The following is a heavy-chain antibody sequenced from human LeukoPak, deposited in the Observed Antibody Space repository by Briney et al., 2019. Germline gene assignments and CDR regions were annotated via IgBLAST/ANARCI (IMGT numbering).Heavy chain of an antibody. Sequence: GASVKVSCKSSGGTFSSYAIIWVRQAPGQGLEWMGRIIPILGIANYAQKFQGRVTITADKSTSTAYMELSSLRSEDTAVYYCAREDRRDGYNHFDYWGQGTLVTVS. CDR3: AREDRRDGYNHFDY. CDR2: IIPILGIA. J-gene: IGHJ4*02. D-gene: IGHD5-24*01. CDR1: GGTFSSYA. V-gene: IGHV1-69*04.